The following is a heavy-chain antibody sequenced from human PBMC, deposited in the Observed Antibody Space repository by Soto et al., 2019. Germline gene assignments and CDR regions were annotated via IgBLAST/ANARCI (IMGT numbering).Heavy chain of an antibody. CDR1: GFIFSSYS. J-gene: IGHJ4*02. V-gene: IGHV3-48*02. CDR2: ISSSSSTI. Sequence: EVQLVESGGGLVQPGGSLRLSCAASGFIFSSYSMNWVRQAPGKGLEWVSYISSSSSTIYYADSVKGRFTISRDNAKNSLYLQMNSLRDEDTAAYYCARRGPYCSGGSCYSPQFDYWGQGTLVTVSS. D-gene: IGHD2-15*01. CDR3: ARRGPYCSGGSCYSPQFDY.